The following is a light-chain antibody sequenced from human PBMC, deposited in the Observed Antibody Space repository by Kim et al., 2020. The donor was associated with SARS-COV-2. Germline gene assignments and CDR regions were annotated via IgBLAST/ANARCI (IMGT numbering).Light chain of an antibody. CDR3: QQYNNGPPWT. CDR2: AAS. CDR1: QSVGSN. V-gene: IGKV3-15*01. J-gene: IGKJ1*01. Sequence: YPGERVTLSCRASQSVGSNLAWYQQRPGLSPRRLIYAASHRATTCPARFSGSGSGTEFTLTITSLQSEDFAVYHCQQYNNGPPWTFGQGTKVGIK.